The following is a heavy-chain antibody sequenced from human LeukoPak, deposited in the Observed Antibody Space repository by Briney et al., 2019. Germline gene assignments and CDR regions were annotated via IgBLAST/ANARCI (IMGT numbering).Heavy chain of an antibody. CDR2: ISAYNGNT. CDR3: ARVRYYTSGSYYNRFDY. D-gene: IGHD3-10*01. V-gene: IGHV1-18*01. Sequence: ASVKVSCKASGYTFTSYGISWVRQAPGQGLEWMGWISAYNGNTNYAQKLQGRVTMTTDTSTSTAYMELRSLRSDDTAVYYCARVRYYTSGSYYNRFDYWGQGTLVTVSS. J-gene: IGHJ4*02. CDR1: GYTFTSYG.